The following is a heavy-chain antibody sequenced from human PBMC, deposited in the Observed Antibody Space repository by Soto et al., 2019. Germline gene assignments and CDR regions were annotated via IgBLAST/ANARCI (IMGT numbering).Heavy chain of an antibody. CDR1: GFTFSSYA. CDR3: AKDRTYCSGGSCYPPTVDY. CDR2: ISGSGGST. J-gene: IGHJ4*02. V-gene: IGHV3-23*01. D-gene: IGHD2-15*01. Sequence: GGSPRLSCAASGFTFSSYAMSWVRQAPGKGLEWVSAISGSGGSTYYADSGKGRFTISRDNSKNTLYLLMNSLRAEDTAVYYCAKDRTYCSGGSCYPPTVDYWGQGTLVTVSS.